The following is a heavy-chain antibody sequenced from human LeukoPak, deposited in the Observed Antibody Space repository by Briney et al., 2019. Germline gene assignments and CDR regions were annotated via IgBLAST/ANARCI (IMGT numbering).Heavy chain of an antibody. Sequence: GASVKVSCKASGYTFTSYYMHWVRQAPGQGLEWMGIINPSGGSTSYAQKFQGRVTMTRDTSTSTVYMELSSLRSEDTAVYYCARAHKNYYDSSGYLGALDYWGQGTLVTVSS. CDR1: GYTFTSYY. V-gene: IGHV1-46*01. D-gene: IGHD3-22*01. CDR2: INPSGGST. J-gene: IGHJ4*02. CDR3: ARAHKNYYDSSGYLGALDY.